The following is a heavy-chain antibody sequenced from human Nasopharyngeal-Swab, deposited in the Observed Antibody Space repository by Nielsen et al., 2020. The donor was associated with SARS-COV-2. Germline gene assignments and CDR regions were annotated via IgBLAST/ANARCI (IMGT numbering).Heavy chain of an antibody. CDR1: GFTFDSYT. V-gene: IGHV3-23*01. J-gene: IGHJ4*02. Sequence: GESLKISCAASGFTFDSYTMTWVRQAPGKGLEWVSSVTGSGSTTKYADSVKGRFTISRDNSSKKVYLQMHSLRAEDSAVYYCAKDRYCSGGACYFNGFDSWGQGTLVTVSS. D-gene: IGHD2-15*01. CDR3: AKDRYCSGGACYFNGFDS. CDR2: VTGSGSTT.